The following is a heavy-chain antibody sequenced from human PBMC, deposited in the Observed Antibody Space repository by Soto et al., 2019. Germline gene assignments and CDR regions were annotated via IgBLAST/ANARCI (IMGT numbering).Heavy chain of an antibody. Sequence: GVSLRLSCATSGFAFSDNYMVWIRQAPGKGLEWISYISGSSNAKYYADSVKGRFTVSRDNAKNSLFLQMNSLRAEDTAVYYCASDPSGWYFDNWGQGTLVTVSS. CDR2: ISGSSNAK. J-gene: IGHJ4*02. V-gene: IGHV3-11*01. CDR1: GFAFSDNY. D-gene: IGHD6-19*01. CDR3: ASDPSGWYFDN.